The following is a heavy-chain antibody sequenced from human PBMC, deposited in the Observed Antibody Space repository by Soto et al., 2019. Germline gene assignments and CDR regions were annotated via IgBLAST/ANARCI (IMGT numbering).Heavy chain of an antibody. J-gene: IGHJ4*02. CDR1: GYTFTGYA. CDR3: ARAVAVPADFDY. D-gene: IGHD6-19*01. CDR2: INAGNGNT. Sequence: ASVKVSCKASGYTFTGYAMHWVRQAPGQRLEWMGWINAGNGNTKYSQKFQGRVTITRDTSASTAYMELSSLRSEDTAVYYCARAVAVPADFDYWGQRTLVTVSS. V-gene: IGHV1-3*01.